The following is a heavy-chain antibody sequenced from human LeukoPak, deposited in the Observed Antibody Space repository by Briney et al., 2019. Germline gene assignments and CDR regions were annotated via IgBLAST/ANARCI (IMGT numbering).Heavy chain of an antibody. CDR1: AHTFTGYY. CDR2: IIPIFGTV. V-gene: IGHV1-69*06. D-gene: IGHD3-3*01. CDR3: ARSLFRFLEWSYRSYYYYYMDV. J-gene: IGHJ6*03. Sequence: GASVKVSCKASAHTFTGYYMHWVRQAPGQGLEWMGGIIPIFGTVNYAQKFQGRVTITADKSTSTAYMELSSLRSEDTAVYYCARSLFRFLEWSYRSYYYYYMDVWGKGTTVTVSS.